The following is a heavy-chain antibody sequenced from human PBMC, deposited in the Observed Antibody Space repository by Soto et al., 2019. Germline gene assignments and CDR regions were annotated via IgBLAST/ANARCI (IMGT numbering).Heavy chain of an antibody. CDR2: FIPMYGSA. J-gene: IGHJ6*02. V-gene: IGHV1-69*01. D-gene: IGHD2-21*01. CDR3: ARALQLDYLHGLDV. CDR1: GGTFNNHL. Sequence: QVQLLQSGPEVRKPGSSVRISCKASGGTFNNHLVTWVRQAPGQGLEWMGGFIPMYGSAHYAQKFQGRVLFTADESTGTAYMELSSLRSVDTATFFCARALQLDYLHGLDVWGQGTTVTVSS.